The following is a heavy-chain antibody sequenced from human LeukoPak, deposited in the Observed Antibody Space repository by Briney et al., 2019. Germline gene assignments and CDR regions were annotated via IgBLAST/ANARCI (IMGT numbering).Heavy chain of an antibody. V-gene: IGHV3-33*01. CDR1: GFTFNRCG. CDR3: ATSAHIEVGTAPPPDY. D-gene: IGHD2-21*02. Sequence: GGSLRLSCATSGFTFNRCGMHWVRQAPGKGLEWVAVIWYDGSNKDYADSVKGRFTISRDNSKITLYLQMSGLRAEDTAVYYCATSAHIEVGTAPPPDYWGQGTLVTVTS. J-gene: IGHJ4*02. CDR2: IWYDGSNK.